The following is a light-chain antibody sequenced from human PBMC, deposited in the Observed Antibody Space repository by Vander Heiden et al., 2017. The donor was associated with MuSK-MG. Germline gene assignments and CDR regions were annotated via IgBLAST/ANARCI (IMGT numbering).Light chain of an antibody. Sequence: QSVLSQPPSVSGAPGQAVPISCSESTSNIGAGYDVHWYQQLPGTAPKLLIYGNSNRPSGVPDRFSGSKSGTSASLASTGLQAEDEADYYCQSYDSSLSAHVVFGGGTKLTVL. J-gene: IGLJ2*01. CDR2: GNS. V-gene: IGLV1-40*01. CDR3: QSYDSSLSAHVV. CDR1: TSNIGAGYD.